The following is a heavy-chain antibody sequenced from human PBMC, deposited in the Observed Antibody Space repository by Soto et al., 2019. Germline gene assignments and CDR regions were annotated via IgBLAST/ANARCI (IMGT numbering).Heavy chain of an antibody. J-gene: IGHJ4*02. D-gene: IGHD4-17*01. CDR2: IYYSGST. CDR1: GGSISSYY. V-gene: IGHV4-59*01. Sequence: SETLSLTCTVSGGSISSYYWSWIRQPPGKGLEWIGYIYYSGSTNYNPSLKSRVTISVDTSKNQFSLKLSSVTAADTAVYYCARNGDYGDFDYWGQGTLVTVSS. CDR3: ARNGDYGDFDY.